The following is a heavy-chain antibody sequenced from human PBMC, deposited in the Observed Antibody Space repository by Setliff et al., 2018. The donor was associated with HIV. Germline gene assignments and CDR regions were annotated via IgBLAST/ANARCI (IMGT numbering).Heavy chain of an antibody. D-gene: IGHD3-3*01. CDR3: ARGPQYNFWGGYLGL. CDR1: GFTFTAYS. Sequence: GGSLRLSCATSGFTFTAYSMNWVRRAPGKGLEWVSRIYDRGDIWYADSVRGRFTISRDNAKNTLYLQMTSLRAEDTAVYYCARGPQYNFWGGYLGLWGRGTLVTVSS. CDR2: IYDRGDI. J-gene: IGHJ4*02. V-gene: IGHV3-21*05.